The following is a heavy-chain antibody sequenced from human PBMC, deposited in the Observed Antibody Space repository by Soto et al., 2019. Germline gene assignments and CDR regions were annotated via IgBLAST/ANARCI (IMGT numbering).Heavy chain of an antibody. V-gene: IGHV3-30-3*01. D-gene: IGHD3-22*01. CDR3: ARDINYYARSGYSHRGMDV. CDR1: GFNFNKYA. J-gene: IGHJ6*02. Sequence: QVQLVESGGGVVQPGRSLRLLCAASGFNFNKYAMHWVRQAPGKGLEWVAVTSFDGTDKYSDSVRGRLTISRDNSKNTVELQVNSLRTEDTAVYFCARDINYYARSGYSHRGMDVWGQGTTVTVSS. CDR2: TSFDGTDK.